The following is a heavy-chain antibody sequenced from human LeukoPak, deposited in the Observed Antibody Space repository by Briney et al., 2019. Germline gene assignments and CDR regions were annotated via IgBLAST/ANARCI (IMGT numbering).Heavy chain of an antibody. V-gene: IGHV4-34*01. CDR1: GGPFSSYY. CDR3: AHSSSSLPTDS. J-gene: IGHJ4*02. D-gene: IGHD6-6*01. Sequence: PSETLSLTCAVYGGPFSSYYWTWIRQSPGKGLEWIGEINHNKTTNYNPSLTSRVTISVDTSKNQFSLNLTSVTAADTAVYYCAHSSSSLPTDSWGQGTLVTVSS. CDR2: INHNKTT.